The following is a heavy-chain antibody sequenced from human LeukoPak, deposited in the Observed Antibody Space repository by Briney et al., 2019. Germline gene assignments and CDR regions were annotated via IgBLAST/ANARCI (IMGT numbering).Heavy chain of an antibody. D-gene: IGHD3-10*01. CDR2: IIPSVGLT. CDR3: AIGEDFDS. J-gene: IGHJ4*02. Sequence: GASVKVSCKTPGGTFSSYAVNWVRQAPGQGLDWMGRIIPSVGLTTYAQKFQARVATSAETSTGTIYMELRSLRSEDTALYYCAIGEDFDSWGQGTLVTVSS. V-gene: IGHV1-69*04. CDR1: GGTFSSYA.